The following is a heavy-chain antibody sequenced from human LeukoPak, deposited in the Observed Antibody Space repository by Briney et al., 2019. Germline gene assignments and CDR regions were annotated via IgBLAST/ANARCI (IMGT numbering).Heavy chain of an antibody. CDR1: GFSISSGYY. CDR2: IYHSGST. J-gene: IGHJ4*02. CDR3: ARGTGSYFTPYYFDY. D-gene: IGHD1-26*01. Sequence: PSETLSLTCAVSGFSISSGYYCGWIRQPPGKGLEWIGSIYHSGSTYYNPSLKSRVTISVDTSKNQFSLKLSSVTAADTAVYYCARGTGSYFTPYYFDYWGQGTLVTVSS. V-gene: IGHV4-38-2*01.